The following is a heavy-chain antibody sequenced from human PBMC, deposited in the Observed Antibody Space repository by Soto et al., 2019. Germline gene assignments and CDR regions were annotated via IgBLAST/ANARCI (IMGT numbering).Heavy chain of an antibody. D-gene: IGHD6-6*01. CDR3: AKGSASTRPYYFDD. Sequence: SLRLSCAASGFTFSGYVMSWVRQAPGKGLEWVSAISGSGGSTYYADSVEGRFTISRDNSKNTLYLQMNSLRAEDTAVYYCAKGSASTRPYYFDDWGQGIVVTVSS. CDR1: GFTFSGYV. J-gene: IGHJ4*02. V-gene: IGHV3-23*01. CDR2: ISGSGGST.